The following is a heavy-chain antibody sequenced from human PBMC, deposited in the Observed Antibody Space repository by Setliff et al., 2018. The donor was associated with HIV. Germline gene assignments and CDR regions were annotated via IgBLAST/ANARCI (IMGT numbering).Heavy chain of an antibody. D-gene: IGHD3-3*02. V-gene: IGHV4-34*01. J-gene: IGHJ3*01. CDR1: GGSFSGYY. CDR2: INHSGST. Sequence: SETLSLTCAVYGGSFSGYYWTWIRQPPGKGLEWIGEINHSGSTNYNPSLKSRVTMSVDTSKNQFSLKLNSVTAADTAVYYCARGRALGVWGQGTMVTVSS. CDR3: ARGRALGV.